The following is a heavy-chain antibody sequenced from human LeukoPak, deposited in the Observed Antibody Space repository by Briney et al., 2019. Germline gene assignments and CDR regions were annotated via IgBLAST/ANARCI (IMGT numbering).Heavy chain of an antibody. D-gene: IGHD1-26*01. CDR2: INGDGSST. CDR1: GFTFRRYL. Sequence: GSLGTPFVSSGFTFRRYLVQWVRQAPGKGLIWDSHINGDGSSTTYAGSVKGRFTISRDNAKNTLYLQMISLRAEDTAVYYCARDNTYGSFDSWGQGTLVTVSS. CDR3: ARDNTYGSFDS. J-gene: IGHJ4*02. V-gene: IGHV3-74*01.